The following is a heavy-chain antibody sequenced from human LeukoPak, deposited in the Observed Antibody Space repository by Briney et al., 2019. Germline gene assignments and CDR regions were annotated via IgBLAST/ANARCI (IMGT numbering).Heavy chain of an antibody. CDR2: IYPCDSDT. D-gene: IGHD1-26*01. Sequence: GEALKISCKGSGYSFTSYWIGWVRRMPGKGVEWMGIIYPCDSDTRYSPSFQGQVTISADKSINSPYLQWSSLKASDTAMYYCARRALDWELLDYWGQGTLVTVSS. CDR1: GYSFTSYW. J-gene: IGHJ4*02. CDR3: ARRALDWELLDY. V-gene: IGHV5-51*01.